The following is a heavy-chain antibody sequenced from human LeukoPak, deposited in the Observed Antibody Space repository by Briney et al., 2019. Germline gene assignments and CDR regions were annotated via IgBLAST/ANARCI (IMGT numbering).Heavy chain of an antibody. CDR3: ARGSSPTGDYYDY. D-gene: IGHD6-13*01. Sequence: GGSLRLSXAASGFTFRSYSMNWVRQAPGKGLEWVSSISSSSSYIYYADSVKGRFTISRDNAKNSLYLQMNSLRAEDTAAYYCARGSSPTGDYYDYWGQGTLVTVSS. CDR2: ISSSSSYI. CDR1: GFTFRSYS. V-gene: IGHV3-21*01. J-gene: IGHJ4*02.